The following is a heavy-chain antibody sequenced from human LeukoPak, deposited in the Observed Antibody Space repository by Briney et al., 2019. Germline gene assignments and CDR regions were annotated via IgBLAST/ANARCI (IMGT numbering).Heavy chain of an antibody. J-gene: IGHJ6*04. CDR3: ARGAAGYYKRYYYGMDV. Sequence: ASVKVSCKASGYTFTSYGISWVRQAPGQGLEWMGWISAYNGNTNYAQKLQGRVTMTTDTSTSTAYMELRSLRSDDTAVYHCARGAAGYYKRYYYGMDVWGKGTTVTVSS. CDR1: GYTFTSYG. D-gene: IGHD3-9*01. CDR2: ISAYNGNT. V-gene: IGHV1-18*04.